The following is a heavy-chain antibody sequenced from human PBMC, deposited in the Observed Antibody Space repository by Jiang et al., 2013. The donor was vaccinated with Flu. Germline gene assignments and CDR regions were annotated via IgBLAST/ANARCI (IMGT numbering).Heavy chain of an antibody. CDR3: ATYDFSTGDNRFDP. CDR2: IYYSGNV. Sequence: LLKPSETLSLTCTISGGSISTYFWTWIRQPPGKGLEWIGYIYYSGNVNYNPSLKSRVTISIDTSKNQVSLKLSSVTAADTAVYYCATYDFSTGDNRFDPWGQGTLVTVSS. V-gene: IGHV4-59*01. D-gene: IGHD3-3*01. J-gene: IGHJ5*02. CDR1: GGSISTYF.